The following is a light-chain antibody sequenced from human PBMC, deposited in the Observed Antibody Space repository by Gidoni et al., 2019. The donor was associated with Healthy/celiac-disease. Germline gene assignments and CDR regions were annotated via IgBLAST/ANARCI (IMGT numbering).Light chain of an antibody. Sequence: DIQMTQSPSSLSASVGDRVTITCQASQDISNYLNWYQQKPGKAPKLLIYDASNLETGVCICILPRFSGSGSGTDFTFTISSLQPEDIATYYCQQYDNLPLTFGGGTKVEIK. CDR2: DAS. CDR3: QQYDNLPLT. CDR1: QDISNY. V-gene: IGKV1-33*01. J-gene: IGKJ4*01.